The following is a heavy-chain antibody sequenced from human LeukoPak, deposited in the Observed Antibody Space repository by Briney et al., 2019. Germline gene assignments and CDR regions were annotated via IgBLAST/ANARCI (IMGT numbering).Heavy chain of an antibody. J-gene: IGHJ3*02. CDR2: ISGDGGST. Sequence: GESLKISCAASGFTFDDYAMHWVRQAPGKGLEWVSLISGDGGSTNYADSVKGRFIISRDNSKNSLYLQMNSLRTEDTALYYCAKDSVSTPTPHAFNMWGQGTMVTVSS. CDR1: GFTFDDYA. V-gene: IGHV3-43*02. CDR3: AKDSVSTPTPHAFNM.